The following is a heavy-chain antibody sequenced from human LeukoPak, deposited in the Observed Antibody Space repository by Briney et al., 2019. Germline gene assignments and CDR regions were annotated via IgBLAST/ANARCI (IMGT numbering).Heavy chain of an antibody. Sequence: GGSLRLSCAASGFTFSSYGMHWVRQAPGKGLEWVSAISGSGGSTYYADSVKGRFTISRDNSKNTVYLQMNSLRVEDTAVYYCAKDQVRSDCSAGSCYPFDYWGQGALVTVSS. J-gene: IGHJ4*02. CDR1: GFTFSSYG. V-gene: IGHV3-23*01. CDR3: AKDQVRSDCSAGSCYPFDY. CDR2: ISGSGGST. D-gene: IGHD2-15*01.